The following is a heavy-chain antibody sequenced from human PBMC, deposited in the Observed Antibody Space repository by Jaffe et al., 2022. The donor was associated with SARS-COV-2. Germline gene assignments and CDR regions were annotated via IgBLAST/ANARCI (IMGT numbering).Heavy chain of an antibody. D-gene: IGHD4-4*01. V-gene: IGHV5-51*01. Sequence: EVQLVQSGAEVKKPGESLKISCKGSGYSFSIYWIAWVRQMPGRGLEWMGIIYPADSRTRYTPSFQGQVTFSVDESINTAYLQWNSLEASDTAIYFCSRSIDFSGKSDFWGQGTLVTVSS. CDR2: IYPADSRT. CDR3: SRSIDFSGKSDF. J-gene: IGHJ4*02. CDR1: GYSFSIYW.